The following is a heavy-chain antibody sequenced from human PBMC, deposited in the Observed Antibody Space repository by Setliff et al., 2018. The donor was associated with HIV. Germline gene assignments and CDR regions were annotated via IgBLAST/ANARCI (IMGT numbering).Heavy chain of an antibody. CDR2: IIPIFGAA. V-gene: IGHV1-69*13. D-gene: IGHD3-22*01. CDR3: ARIPNHSSGFDY. CDR1: GGTLSSYA. J-gene: IGHJ4*02. Sequence: SVKVSCKASGGTLSSYAISWVRQAPGQGLEWMGGIIPIFGAANYAPKFQGRVTITADESTTTAYMELSSLRSEDTAVYYCARIPNHSSGFDYWGQGTPVTVSS.